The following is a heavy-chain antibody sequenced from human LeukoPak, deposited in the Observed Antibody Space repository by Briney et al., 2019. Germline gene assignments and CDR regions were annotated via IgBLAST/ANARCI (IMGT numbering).Heavy chain of an antibody. CDR1: GGSISSYY. V-gene: IGHV4-4*07. CDR3: ARVVFWSGYSYYFDY. CDR2: IYTSGST. Sequence: SETLSLTCTVSGGSISSYYWSWIRQPAGKGLEWIGRIYTSGSTNYNPSLKSRVTMSVDTSKNQFPLKLSSVTAADTAVYYCARVVFWSGYSYYFDYWGQGTLVTVSS. D-gene: IGHD3-3*01. J-gene: IGHJ4*02.